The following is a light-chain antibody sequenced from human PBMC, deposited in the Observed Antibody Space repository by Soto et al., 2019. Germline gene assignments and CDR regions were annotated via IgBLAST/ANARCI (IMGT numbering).Light chain of an antibody. Sequence: EIVMTQSPATLPVSPGETVTLSCRASQSVRTNLAWYQHKPGQSPRLLIYGASNRATGFPARFSGSGSGTEFTLTISGLQSEDFAVYYCQQYNDNWPTFGQGTKVDIK. CDR1: QSVRTN. CDR2: GAS. V-gene: IGKV3-15*01. J-gene: IGKJ1*01. CDR3: QQYNDNWPT.